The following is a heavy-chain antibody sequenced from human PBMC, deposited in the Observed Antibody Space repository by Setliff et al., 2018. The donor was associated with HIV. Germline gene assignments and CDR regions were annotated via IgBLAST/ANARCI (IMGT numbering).Heavy chain of an antibody. D-gene: IGHD3-22*01. V-gene: IGHV3-73*01. CDR1: GFTFSGSP. J-gene: IGHJ4*02. CDR2: IKNRAENYAT. CDR3: TRPQYIYDNSDSDN. Sequence: GGSLRLSCAASGFTFSGSPIHWVRQASGKGLEWIGRIKNRAENYATAYAASVKGRFTISRDDSMNTAYLQMNGLKIDDTAIYYCTRPQYIYDNSDSDNWGQGALVTVSS.